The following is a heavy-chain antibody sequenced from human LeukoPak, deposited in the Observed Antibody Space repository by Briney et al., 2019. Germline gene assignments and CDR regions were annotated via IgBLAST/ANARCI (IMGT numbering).Heavy chain of an antibody. J-gene: IGHJ4*02. V-gene: IGHV3-23*01. CDR1: GFTFSAYA. CDR2: VGSDNKP. Sequence: GGSLRLSCEASGFTFSAYAMTWVRQAPGKGLEWVSSVGSDNKPHYSESVKGRFAISRDNSKSMLFLQMNSLRAEDTAVYYCARDGGGGYNQIDFWGQGTLVTVSS. D-gene: IGHD5-24*01. CDR3: ARDGGGGYNQIDF.